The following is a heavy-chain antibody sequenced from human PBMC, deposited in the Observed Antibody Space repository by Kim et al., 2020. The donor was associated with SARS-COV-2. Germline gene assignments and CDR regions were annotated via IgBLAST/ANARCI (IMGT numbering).Heavy chain of an antibody. CDR3: AKNTGDSGNYYYYGMDV. V-gene: IGHV3-33*06. Sequence: KGRFTISRDNSKHTLYLQMNSLRAEDTAVYYCAKNTGDSGNYYYYGMDVWGQGTTVTVSS. J-gene: IGHJ6*02. D-gene: IGHD7-27*01.